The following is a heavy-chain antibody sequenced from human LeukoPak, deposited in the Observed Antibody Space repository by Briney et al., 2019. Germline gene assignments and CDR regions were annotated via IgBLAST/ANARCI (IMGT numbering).Heavy chain of an antibody. CDR1: GGTFSSYA. Sequence: ASVKVSCKASGGTFSSYAISWVRQAPGQGLEWMGGFDPEDGETIYAQKFQGRVTMTEDTSTDTAYMELSSLRSEDTAVYYCATELTSGNAFDIWGQGTMVTVSS. CDR2: FDPEDGET. CDR3: ATELTSGNAFDI. D-gene: IGHD3-10*01. J-gene: IGHJ3*02. V-gene: IGHV1-24*01.